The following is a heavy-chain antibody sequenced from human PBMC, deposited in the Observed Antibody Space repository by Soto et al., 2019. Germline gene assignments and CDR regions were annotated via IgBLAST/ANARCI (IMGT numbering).Heavy chain of an antibody. D-gene: IGHD3-9*01. V-gene: IGHV4-59*01. CDR1: GGSITSSY. Sequence: QVQLQESGPGLVKPSETLSLTCTVSGGSITSSYWSWIRQPPGKGLEWIGYIYYSGSTNYNSSLKSRVTISVDTSKNQFSLNLSSVTAADTAVYFCARGLRYFDWWGQGTLVTVSS. CDR2: IYYSGST. J-gene: IGHJ4*02. CDR3: ARGLRYFDW.